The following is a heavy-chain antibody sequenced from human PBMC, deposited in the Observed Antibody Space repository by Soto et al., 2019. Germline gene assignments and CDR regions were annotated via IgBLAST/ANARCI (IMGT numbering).Heavy chain of an antibody. CDR1: GFAFIRHG. J-gene: IGHJ3*01. CDR3: AREKAAYNASDF. V-gene: IGHV3-64*01. D-gene: IGHD1-20*01. Sequence: GGSLRLSCAASGFAFIRHGLHWVRQAPGKGLEYVSAISGDAFSTYYANSVKGRFTISRDNSKNTLYLQMGSLGTGDTAVYYCAREKAAYNASDFWGQGTMVTVSS. CDR2: ISGDAFST.